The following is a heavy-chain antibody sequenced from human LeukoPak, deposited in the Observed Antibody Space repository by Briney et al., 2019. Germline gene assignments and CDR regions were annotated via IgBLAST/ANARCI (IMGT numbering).Heavy chain of an antibody. Sequence: GGSLRLSCAASGFTVSSNYMSWVRQAPGKGLEWVSVLYSGGSTYYADSVKGRFTISRDNFKNTLYLQMNSLRAEDTAVYYCARDSPPYSSGWYYFDYWGQGTLVIVSS. V-gene: IGHV3-53*01. CDR2: LYSGGST. J-gene: IGHJ4*02. CDR1: GFTVSSNY. CDR3: ARDSPPYSSGWYYFDY. D-gene: IGHD6-19*01.